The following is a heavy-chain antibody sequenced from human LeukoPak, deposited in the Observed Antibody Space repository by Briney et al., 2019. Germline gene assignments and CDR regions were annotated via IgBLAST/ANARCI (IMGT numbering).Heavy chain of an antibody. D-gene: IGHD3-3*01. Sequence: SETLSLTCAVYGGSFSGYYWSWIRQPPGKGLEWIGEINHSGSTNYNPSLKSRVTISVDTSKNQFSLKLSSVTASDTAVYYCARGLGVVIRRFDPWGQGTLVTVSS. V-gene: IGHV4-34*01. CDR2: INHSGST. CDR3: ARGLGVVIRRFDP. J-gene: IGHJ5*02. CDR1: GGSFSGYY.